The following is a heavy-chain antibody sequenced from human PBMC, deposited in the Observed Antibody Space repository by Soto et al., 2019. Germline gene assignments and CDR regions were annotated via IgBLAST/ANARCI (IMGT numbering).Heavy chain of an antibody. D-gene: IGHD2-2*01. V-gene: IGHV4-34*01. CDR2: INHSGST. J-gene: IGHJ5*02. CDR1: GGSFSGYY. CDR3: ARGLIVVVPAVSRARGRNDCREMKSGYDTPNWFDP. Sequence: SETLSLTCAVYGGSFSGYYWSWIRQPPGKGLEWIGEINHSGSTNYNPSLKSRVTISVDTSKNQFSLKLSSVTAADTAVYYCARGLIVVVPAVSRARGRNDCREMKSGYDTPNWFDPWGQGTLVTVSS.